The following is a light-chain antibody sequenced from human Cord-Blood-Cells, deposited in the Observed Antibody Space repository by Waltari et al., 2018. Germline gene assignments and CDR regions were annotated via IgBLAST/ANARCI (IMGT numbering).Light chain of an antibody. CDR3: AAWDDSLNGWV. CDR2: SNN. V-gene: IGLV1-44*01. J-gene: IGLJ3*02. CDR1: SSNIGSNT. Sequence: QSVLTQPPSASGTPGQRVTISCSGRSSNIGSNTVNWYQQLPGTAPKLLIYSNNQRPSGVPDRFSCSKAGTSASLAISGLQSEDEADYYCAAWDDSLNGWVFGGGTKLTVL.